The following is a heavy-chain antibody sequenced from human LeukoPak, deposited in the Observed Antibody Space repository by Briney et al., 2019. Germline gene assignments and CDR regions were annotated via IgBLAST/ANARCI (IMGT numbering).Heavy chain of an antibody. Sequence: SETLSLTCTVSGGSISSSSYYWGWIRQPPGKGLEWIGSIYYSGSTYYNPSLKSRVTISVDTSKNQFSLKLSSVTAADTAVYYCARHIVGATGVDYWGQGTLVTVSS. D-gene: IGHD1-26*01. CDR3: ARHIVGATGVDY. V-gene: IGHV4-39*01. J-gene: IGHJ4*02. CDR1: GGSISSSSYY. CDR2: IYYSGST.